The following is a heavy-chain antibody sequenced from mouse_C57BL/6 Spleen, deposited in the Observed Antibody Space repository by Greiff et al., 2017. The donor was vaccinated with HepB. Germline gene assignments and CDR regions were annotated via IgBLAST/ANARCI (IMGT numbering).Heavy chain of an antibody. CDR1: GYTFTSYW. Sequence: QVQLQQPGAELVKPGASVKLSCKASGYTFTSYWMQWVKQRPGQGLEWIGEIDPSGSYTNYNQKFKGKATLTVDTSSSTAYMQLSSLTSADSAVYYCARNYGSSYGFAYWGQGTLVTVSA. J-gene: IGHJ3*01. CDR2: IDPSGSYT. CDR3: ARNYGSSYGFAY. D-gene: IGHD1-1*01. V-gene: IGHV1-50*01.